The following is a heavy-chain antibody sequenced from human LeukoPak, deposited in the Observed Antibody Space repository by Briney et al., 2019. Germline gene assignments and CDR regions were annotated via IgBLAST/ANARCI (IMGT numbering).Heavy chain of an antibody. CDR2: ISSSSSYI. J-gene: IGHJ4*02. CDR1: GFTFSSYS. D-gene: IGHD3-3*01. Sequence: PGGSLGLSCAASGFTFSSYSMNWVRQAPGKGLEWVSSISSSSSYIYYADSVKGRFTISRDNAKNSLYLQMNSLRAEDTAVYYCAREHYDFWSGYHVDYWGQGTLVTVSS. V-gene: IGHV3-21*01. CDR3: AREHYDFWSGYHVDY.